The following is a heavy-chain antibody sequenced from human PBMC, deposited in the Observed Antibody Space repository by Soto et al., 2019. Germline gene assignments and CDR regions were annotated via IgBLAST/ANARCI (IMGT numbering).Heavy chain of an antibody. CDR1: GYTFTNYG. CDR3: VREGGGVYYYYGMDV. Sequence: QVQLVQSGDEVKKPGASVKVSCKASGYTFTNYGISWVRQAPGQGLEWMGWINGYNGNTGYTHKIQGRLTMTAETSTATAYMELRSRRSDDTAVYYCVREGGGVYYYYGMDVWGQGTTVIVSS. D-gene: IGHD3-10*01. J-gene: IGHJ6*02. V-gene: IGHV1-18*01. CDR2: INGYNGNT.